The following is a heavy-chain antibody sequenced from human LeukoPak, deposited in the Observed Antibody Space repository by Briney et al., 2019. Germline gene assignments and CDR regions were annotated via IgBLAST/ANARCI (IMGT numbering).Heavy chain of an antibody. CDR2: ISYDGSNK. CDR1: GFTFSSYT. J-gene: IGHJ4*02. V-gene: IGHV3-30*14. Sequence: GGSLRLSCAASGFTFSSYTMHWVRQAPGKGLEWVAVISYDGSNKYYADSVKGRFTISRDESKNTLYLQMNSLRAEDTAVYYCTRSRDGYNLGPSFDYWGQGTLVTVSS. CDR3: TRSRDGYNLGPSFDY. D-gene: IGHD5-24*01.